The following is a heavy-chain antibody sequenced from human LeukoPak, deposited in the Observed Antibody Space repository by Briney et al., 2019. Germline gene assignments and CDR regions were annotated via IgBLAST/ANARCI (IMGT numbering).Heavy chain of an antibody. V-gene: IGHV4-34*01. Sequence: PSETLSLTCAVYGGSFSGYYWSWIRQPPGKGLEWIGEINHSGSTSYNPSLKSRVTISVDTSKNQFSLKLSSVTAADTAVYYCARGTGTMVRGVIRSYYYMDVWGKGTTVTVSS. CDR3: ARGTGTMVRGVIRSYYYMDV. CDR1: GGSFSGYY. J-gene: IGHJ6*03. D-gene: IGHD3-10*01. CDR2: INHSGST.